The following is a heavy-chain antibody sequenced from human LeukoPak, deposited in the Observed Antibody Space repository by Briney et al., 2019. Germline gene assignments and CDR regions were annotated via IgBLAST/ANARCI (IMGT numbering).Heavy chain of an antibody. V-gene: IGHV4-30-2*01. D-gene: IGHD4-17*01. CDR3: ARGSATVTTEDYFDY. CDR2: IYHSGST. J-gene: IGHJ4*02. CDR1: GGSISSGGYS. Sequence: XXXSLTCAVSGGSISSGGYSWSWIRQPPGKDLEWIGYIYHSGSTYYNPSLKSRVTISVDRSKNQFSLKLSSVTAADTAVYYCARGSATVTTEDYFDYWGQGTLVTVSS.